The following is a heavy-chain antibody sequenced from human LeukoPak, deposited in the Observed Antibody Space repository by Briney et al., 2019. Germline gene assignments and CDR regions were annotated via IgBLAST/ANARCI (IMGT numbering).Heavy chain of an antibody. V-gene: IGHV4-39*07. J-gene: IGHJ4*02. CDR3: ARVLKGRAPFDY. CDR1: GGSISSSSYY. CDR2: IYYSGST. Sequence: SETLSLTCTVSGGSISSSSYYWGWIRQPPGKGLEWIGSIYYSGSTYYNPSLKSRVTISVDKSKNQFSLKLSSVTAADTAVYYCARVLKGRAPFDYWGQGTLVTVSS.